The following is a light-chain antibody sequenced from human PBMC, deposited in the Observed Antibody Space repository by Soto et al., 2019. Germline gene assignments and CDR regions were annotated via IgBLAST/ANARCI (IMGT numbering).Light chain of an antibody. CDR3: QQFGSSAWT. CDR2: GAS. CDR1: QSVSSSF. Sequence: EIVLTQSPGTLSLSPGERATLSCRASQSVSSSFLAWYQQKPGQAPRLLIQGASSRATGIPDRFSGSGSGTDFTLTISRLEPEDFAVYYCQQFGSSAWTFGLGTKVEVK. J-gene: IGKJ1*01. V-gene: IGKV3-20*01.